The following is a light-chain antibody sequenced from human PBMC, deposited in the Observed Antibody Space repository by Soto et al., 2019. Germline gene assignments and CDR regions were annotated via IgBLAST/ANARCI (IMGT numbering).Light chain of an antibody. CDR2: AVF. Sequence: AIRMTQAPSLFSASTGDRLTITCPASQGISSYLAWYQQKPGKAHKLLISAVFTLQSGIPSRFSASGSGTDFIRTISCLQSEDFATYYGQQYYSYPHSFGQGTNVEIK. CDR1: QGISSY. V-gene: IGKV1-8*01. CDR3: QQYYSYPHS. J-gene: IGKJ1*01.